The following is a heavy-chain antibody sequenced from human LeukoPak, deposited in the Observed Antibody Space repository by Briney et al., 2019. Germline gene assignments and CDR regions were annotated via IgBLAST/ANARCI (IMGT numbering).Heavy chain of an antibody. CDR1: GFTFSSYG. CDR3: ARDRGDFWTGYYTNYFDY. Sequence: TGGSLRLSCAASGFTFSSYGMSWVRQAPGKGLEWVSAISGSGGSTYYADSVKGRFTISRDNSKNTLYLQMNSLRAEDTAVYYCARDRGDFWTGYYTNYFDYWGQGTLVTVSS. D-gene: IGHD3/OR15-3a*01. J-gene: IGHJ4*02. CDR2: ISGSGGST. V-gene: IGHV3-23*01.